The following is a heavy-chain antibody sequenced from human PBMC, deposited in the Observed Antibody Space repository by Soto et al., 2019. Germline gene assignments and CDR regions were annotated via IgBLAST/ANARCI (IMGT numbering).Heavy chain of an antibody. CDR3: ARGSDSSGWYSWFDP. CDR2: IWYDGSNK. D-gene: IGHD6-19*01. Sequence: QVQLVESGGGVVQPGRSLRLSCAASGFTFSSYGMHWVRQAPGKGLEWVAVIWYDGSNKYYADSVKGRFTISRDNSKNTMYLQIYSLRAEDTAVYYCARGSDSSGWYSWFDPWGQGTLVTVSS. CDR1: GFTFSSYG. J-gene: IGHJ5*02. V-gene: IGHV3-33*01.